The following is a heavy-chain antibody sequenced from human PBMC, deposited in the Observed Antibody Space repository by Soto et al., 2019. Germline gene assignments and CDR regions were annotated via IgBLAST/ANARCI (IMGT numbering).Heavy chain of an antibody. V-gene: IGHV4-59*08. D-gene: IGHD2-2*01. Sequence: SETLSLTCTVSCASISSYYWSWIQQPPGKGLEWIGYIYYSGSTNYNPSLKSRVTISVDTSKNQFSLKLSSVTAADTAVYYCARHKCSSTSCPNTIDYWGQGTLVTISS. CDR1: CASISSYY. CDR2: IYYSGST. CDR3: ARHKCSSTSCPNTIDY. J-gene: IGHJ4*02.